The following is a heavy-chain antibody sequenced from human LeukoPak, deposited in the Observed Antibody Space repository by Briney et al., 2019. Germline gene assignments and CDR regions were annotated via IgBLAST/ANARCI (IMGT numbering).Heavy chain of an antibody. CDR2: ISSSSSYI. J-gene: IGHJ4*02. Sequence: GGSLRLSCAASGFTFSSYSMNWVRQAPGKGLEWVSSISSSSSYIYYADSVKGRFTISRDNAKNPLYLQMNSLRAEDTAVYYCARAGYCSGGSCYPDYWGQGTLVTVSS. CDR3: ARAGYCSGGSCYPDY. CDR1: GFTFSSYS. D-gene: IGHD2-15*01. V-gene: IGHV3-21*01.